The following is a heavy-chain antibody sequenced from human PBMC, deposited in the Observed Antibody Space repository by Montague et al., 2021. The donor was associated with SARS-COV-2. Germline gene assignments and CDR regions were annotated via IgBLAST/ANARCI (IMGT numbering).Heavy chain of an antibody. Sequence: SETLSLTCAVYSGSFSGYYWTWIRQPPGKGLEWIGEINHGGRTNYNPSLKSRVTISAETSKNQFSLRVNSVTAADTAVYFCARGIRVVIILYDYYLMDVWGQGTTVSVSS. CDR1: SGSFSGYY. CDR2: INHGGRT. D-gene: IGHD3-10*01. CDR3: ARGIRVVIILYDYYLMDV. J-gene: IGHJ6*02. V-gene: IGHV4-34*01.